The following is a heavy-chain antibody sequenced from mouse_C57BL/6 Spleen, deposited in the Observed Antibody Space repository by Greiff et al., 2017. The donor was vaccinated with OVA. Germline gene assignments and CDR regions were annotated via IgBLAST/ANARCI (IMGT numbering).Heavy chain of an antibody. CDR1: GYTFTSYG. J-gene: IGHJ4*01. V-gene: IGHV1-81*01. D-gene: IGHD2-2*01. CDR2: IYPRSGNT. CDR3: ARSGGYGRGYAMDY. Sequence: QVQLQQSGAELARPGASVKLSCKASGYTFTSYGISWVKQRTGQGLEWIGEIYPRSGNTYYNEKFKGKATLTADKSSSTAYMELRSLTSEDSAVYFCARSGGYGRGYAMDYWGQGTSVTVSS.